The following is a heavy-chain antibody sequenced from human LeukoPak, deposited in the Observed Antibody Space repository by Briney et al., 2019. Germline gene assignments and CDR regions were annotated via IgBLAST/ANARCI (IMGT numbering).Heavy chain of an antibody. Sequence: SETLSLTCTVSGGSISSYYWSWIRQPAGKGLEWIGRIYTSGSTNYNPPLKRRVTMSVDTSKNQFSLKLSSVTAADTAVYYCAREWDGDYGGYDAFDIWGQGTMVTVSS. CDR1: GGSISSYY. D-gene: IGHD4-23*01. V-gene: IGHV4-4*07. CDR2: IYTSGST. J-gene: IGHJ3*02. CDR3: AREWDGDYGGYDAFDI.